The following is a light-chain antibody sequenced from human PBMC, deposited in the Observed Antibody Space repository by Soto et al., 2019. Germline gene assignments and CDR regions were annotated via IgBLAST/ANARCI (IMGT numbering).Light chain of an antibody. CDR2: DVN. J-gene: IGLJ1*01. CDR3: FSKISGFVYG. CDR1: NTDLGVYGY. Sequence: QSALAQPASVSGSFGQSITISCSGPNTDLGVYGYVSWYQHHPGKAPKLLIYDVNNRPSEISDRFSGSKSGDTASLTISGLQAEDEADYFCFSKISGFVYGFGTGTKVTVL. V-gene: IGLV2-14*01.